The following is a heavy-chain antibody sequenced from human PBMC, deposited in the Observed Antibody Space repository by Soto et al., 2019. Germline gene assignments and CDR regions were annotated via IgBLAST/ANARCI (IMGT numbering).Heavy chain of an antibody. CDR3: AREPPADAFEI. Sequence: QVQLVQSGAEVKTPGSSVKVSCKASGVTFSRFAITWVRQAPGQRLEWMGRLYPLVGAADYAQRFQDRVTITADKSTITAYMELNSLKSDDTAVYYWAREPPADAFEIWGQGTVVTVSS. CDR1: GVTFSRFA. J-gene: IGHJ3*02. CDR2: LYPLVGAA. V-gene: IGHV1-69*08.